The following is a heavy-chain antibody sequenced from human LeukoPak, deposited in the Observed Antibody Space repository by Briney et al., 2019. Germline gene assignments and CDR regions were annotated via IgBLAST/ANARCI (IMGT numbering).Heavy chain of an antibody. CDR2: INPNSGGT. J-gene: IGHJ5*02. D-gene: IGHD3-9*01. Sequence: DSVTVSCKASGYTFTGYYRHWVRQAPGQGLEWMGWINPNSGGTNYAQKVQGRVTMTTDTSTSTAYMERRSLRSDDTAVYYCARDGLRYFDWLSRDRYHNWFDRWGQGTLVTVSS. V-gene: IGHV1-2*02. CDR3: ARDGLRYFDWLSRDRYHNWFDR. CDR1: GYTFTGYY.